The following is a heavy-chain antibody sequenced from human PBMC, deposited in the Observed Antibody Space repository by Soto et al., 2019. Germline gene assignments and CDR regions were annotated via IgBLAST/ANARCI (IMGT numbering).Heavy chain of an antibody. CDR3: AKKRGYNWNDLIDY. CDR2: ISGSGGST. D-gene: IGHD1-1*01. Sequence: EVQLLESGGGLVQPGGSLRLSCAASGFTFSSYAMSWVRQAPGKGLEWVSAISGSGGSTYYADSVKGRFTISRDNSKNTMYLQMNSLRAEDTAVYSCAKKRGYNWNDLIDYWGQGTLVIVSS. J-gene: IGHJ4*02. CDR1: GFTFSSYA. V-gene: IGHV3-23*01.